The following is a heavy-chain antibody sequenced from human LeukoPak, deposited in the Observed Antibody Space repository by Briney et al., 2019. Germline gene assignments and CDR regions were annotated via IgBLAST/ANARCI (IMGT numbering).Heavy chain of an antibody. D-gene: IGHD3-10*01. CDR2: IKQDGSEK. CDR1: GFTFSSYW. CDR3: ARVWLWFGERPLDY. Sequence: GSLRLSCAASGFTFSSYWMSWVRQAPGKGLEWVANIKQDGSEKCYVDSVKGRFTISRDNAKNSLCLQMNSLRAEDTAVYYCARVWLWFGERPLDYWGQGTLVTVSS. J-gene: IGHJ4*02. V-gene: IGHV3-7*01.